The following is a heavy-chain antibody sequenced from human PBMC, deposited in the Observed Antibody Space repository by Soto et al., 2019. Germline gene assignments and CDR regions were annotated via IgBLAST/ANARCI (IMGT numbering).Heavy chain of an antibody. J-gene: IGHJ4*02. CDR2: IIPIFGTA. D-gene: IGHD4-17*01. V-gene: IGHV1-69*01. Sequence: GQGLERMGGIIPIFGTANYAQKFQGRVTITADESTSTAYMELNSLKTEDTAVYYCTTDLKGPYGGNFDYWGQGTLVTVPS. CDR3: TTDLKGPYGGNFDY.